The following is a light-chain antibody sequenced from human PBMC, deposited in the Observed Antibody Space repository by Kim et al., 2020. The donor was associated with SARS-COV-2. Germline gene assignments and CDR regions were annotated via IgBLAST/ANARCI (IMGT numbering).Light chain of an antibody. V-gene: IGLV2-11*01. Sequence: QSALTQPRSVSGSPGQSVTISCTGTSSDVGGYDYVSWFQQNPGKAPKLIIFDVSKRPSGVPDRFSGSKSGNTASLTIAGLQAEDETVYYCCSYEGSYSLVFGGGTQLTVL. J-gene: IGLJ2*01. CDR2: DVS. CDR3: CSYEGSYSLV. CDR1: SSDVGGYDY.